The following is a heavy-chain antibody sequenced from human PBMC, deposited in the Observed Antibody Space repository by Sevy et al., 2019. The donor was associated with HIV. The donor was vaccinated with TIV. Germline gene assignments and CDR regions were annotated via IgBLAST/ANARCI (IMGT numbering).Heavy chain of an antibody. D-gene: IGHD3-16*01. CDR1: GGSIGSGGYY. Sequence: SETLSLTCTVSGGSIGSGGYYWSWIRQHPGKGLEWIGYIYYSGSTYYNPSLKSRVTISVDTSKNQFSLKLSSVTAADTAVYYCARVTVGDGSDYWGQGTLVTVSS. V-gene: IGHV4-31*03. CDR3: ARVTVGDGSDY. J-gene: IGHJ4*02. CDR2: IYYSGST.